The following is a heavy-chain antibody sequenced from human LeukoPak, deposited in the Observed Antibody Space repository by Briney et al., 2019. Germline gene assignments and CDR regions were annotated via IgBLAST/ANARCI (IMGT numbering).Heavy chain of an antibody. CDR1: GYTFTGYY. CDR3: ARGDYYDSSGYYYFDH. D-gene: IGHD3-22*01. CDR2: INPNSGGT. Sequence: ASVKVSCKASGYTFTGYYMHWVRQAPGQGLEWMGWINPNSGGTNYAQKFQGRVTMTRDTSISTAYMELSRLRSDDTAVYYCARGDYYDSSGYYYFDHWGQGTLVTVSS. J-gene: IGHJ4*02. V-gene: IGHV1-2*02.